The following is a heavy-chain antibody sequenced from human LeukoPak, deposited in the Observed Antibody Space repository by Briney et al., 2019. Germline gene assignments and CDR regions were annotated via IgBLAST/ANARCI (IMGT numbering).Heavy chain of an antibody. CDR3: AKDHAHSYFDY. J-gene: IGHJ4*02. V-gene: IGHV3-15*01. D-gene: IGHD4-11*01. CDR1: GFTFSNAW. Sequence: GGSLRLSCAASGFTFSNAWMSWVRQAPGKGLEWVGRIKSKTDGGTTDYAAPVKGRFTISRDDSKNTLYLQMNSLKTEDTAVYYCAKDHAHSYFDYWGQGTLVTVSS. CDR2: IKSKTDGGTT.